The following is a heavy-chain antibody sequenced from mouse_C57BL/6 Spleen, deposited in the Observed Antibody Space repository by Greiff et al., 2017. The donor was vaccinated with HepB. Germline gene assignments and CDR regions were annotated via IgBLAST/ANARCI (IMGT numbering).Heavy chain of an antibody. CDR1: GYTFTSYW. CDR3: ARQTLCSNYGFAY. V-gene: IGHV1-50*01. Sequence: QVQLQQPGAELVKPGASVKLSCKASGYTFTSYWMQWVKQRPGQGLEWIGEIDPSDSYTNYNQKFKGKATLTVDTSSSTAYMQLSSLTSEDSAVYYCARQTLCSNYGFAYWGQGTLVTVSA. J-gene: IGHJ3*01. CDR2: IDPSDSYT. D-gene: IGHD2-5*01.